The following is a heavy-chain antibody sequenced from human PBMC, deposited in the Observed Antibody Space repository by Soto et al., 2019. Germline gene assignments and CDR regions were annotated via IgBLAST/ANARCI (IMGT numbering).Heavy chain of an antibody. CDR3: ARHDDYGDYNNWFDP. D-gene: IGHD4-17*01. CDR2: IYYSGST. CDR1: GGSVSSGSYY. Sequence: SETLSLTCTVSGGSVSSGSYYWSWIRQPPGKGLEWIGYIYYSGSTNYNPSLKSRITISVDASKNQFSLKLSSVTAADTAVYYCARHDDYGDYNNWFDPWGQGTLVTVSS. J-gene: IGHJ5*02. V-gene: IGHV4-61*01.